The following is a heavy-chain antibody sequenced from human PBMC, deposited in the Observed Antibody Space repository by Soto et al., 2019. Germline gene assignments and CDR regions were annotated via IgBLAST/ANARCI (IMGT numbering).Heavy chain of an antibody. CDR1: GGSISSYY. CDR3: ASSTYYDFWSGYYADYYYYGMDV. Sequence: SETLRLTCSVAGGSISSYYWSWIRQPTGKGLEWLGYIYYSGSTNYNPSLKSRVTISVDTSKNQFSLKLSSVTAADTAVYYCASSTYYDFWSGYYADYYYYGMDVWGQGTTVPVSS. CDR2: IYYSGST. V-gene: IGHV4-59*01. D-gene: IGHD3-3*01. J-gene: IGHJ6*02.